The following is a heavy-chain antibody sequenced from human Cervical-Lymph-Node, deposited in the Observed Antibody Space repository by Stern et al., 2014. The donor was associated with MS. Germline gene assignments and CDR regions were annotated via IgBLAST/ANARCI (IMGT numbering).Heavy chain of an antibody. V-gene: IGHV3-33*08. CDR2: IWSDGSFQ. J-gene: IGHJ4*02. Sequence: VQLEESGGAVVQPGRSLRLSCAASGFSFSNFGMHWVRQAPGKGLEWVAVIWSDGSFQYYGDSVEGRFSISRDNSQNTLYLQMNSLRVKDTAVYYCARGLSGAGRYFDYWGQGSLVTVSS. CDR1: GFSFSNFG. D-gene: IGHD1-26*01. CDR3: ARGLSGAGRYFDY.